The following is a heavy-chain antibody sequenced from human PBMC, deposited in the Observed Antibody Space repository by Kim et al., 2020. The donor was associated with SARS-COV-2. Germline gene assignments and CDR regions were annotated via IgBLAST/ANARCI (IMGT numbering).Heavy chain of an antibody. CDR1: GFIFHEYT. CDR2: ITWDGDST. V-gene: IGHV3-43*01. Sequence: GGSLRLSCAASGFIFHEYTMHWVRQAPGKGLEWVALITWDGDSTFYADSVRDRFTVSRDNSENSLYMQMNSLTIEDSALYYCAKEKSRIWDFWGQGTLVT. D-gene: IGHD3-16*01. CDR3: AKEKSRIWDF. J-gene: IGHJ4*02.